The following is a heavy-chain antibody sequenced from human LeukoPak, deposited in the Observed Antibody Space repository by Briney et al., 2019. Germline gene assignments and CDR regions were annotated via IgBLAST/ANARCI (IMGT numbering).Heavy chain of an antibody. Sequence: GGSLRLSCAASGFTVSSNYMSWVRQAPGKGLEWVSVIYSGGSTYYADSVKGRFTISRDNSKNTLYLQMNSLRAEDTAVYYCARDQNPYDAFDIWGQGAMVTVSS. CDR3: ARDQNPYDAFDI. J-gene: IGHJ3*02. V-gene: IGHV3-53*01. CDR2: IYSGGST. CDR1: GFTVSSNY. D-gene: IGHD2/OR15-2a*01.